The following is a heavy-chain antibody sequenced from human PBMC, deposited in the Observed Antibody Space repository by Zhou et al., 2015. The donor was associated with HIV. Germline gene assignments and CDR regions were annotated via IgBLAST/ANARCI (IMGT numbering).Heavy chain of an antibody. Sequence: QLQLVQSGAEVKKPGSSVRVSCKTSGGTFSSYTINWVRQAPGQGLEWMGGIIPMFGTPNYAQNFQGRLTLSADESTNTAYMELSSLRSEDTAVYYCASHDGMATISLEGPWGQGTLVTVSS. CDR3: ASHDGMATISLEGP. J-gene: IGHJ5*02. CDR2: IIPMFGTP. CDR1: GGTFSSYT. D-gene: IGHD5-24*01. V-gene: IGHV1-69*01.